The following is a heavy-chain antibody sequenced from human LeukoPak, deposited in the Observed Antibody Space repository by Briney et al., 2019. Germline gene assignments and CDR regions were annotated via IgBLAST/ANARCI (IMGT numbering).Heavy chain of an antibody. V-gene: IGHV3-21*01. CDR1: GFTFSSYG. J-gene: IGHJ6*02. CDR3: PRTNKHRSGNYLTYYYYGMDV. CDR2: ISSSSSYI. D-gene: IGHD3-22*01. Sequence: PGGSLRLSCAASGFTFSSYGMHWVRQAPGKGLEWVSSISSSSSYIYYADSVKGRFTISRDNAKNSLYLQMNSLRAEDTAEYYCPRTNKHRSGNYLTYYYYGMDVWGQGTTVTVSS.